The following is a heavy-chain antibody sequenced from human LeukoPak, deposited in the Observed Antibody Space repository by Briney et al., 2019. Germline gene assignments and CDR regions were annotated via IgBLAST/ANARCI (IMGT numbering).Heavy chain of an antibody. J-gene: IGHJ3*02. CDR1: GFTFSSYW. D-gene: IGHD1-1*01. CDR3: ARQAPTGTANAFDI. V-gene: IGHV3-7*01. Sequence: GGSLRLSCAASGFTFSSYWMSWVRQAPGKGLEWVANIKQDGSEKYYVDSVKGRFTISRDNAKNSLYLQMNSLRAEDTAVYYCARQAPTGTANAFDIWGQGTMVTVSS. CDR2: IKQDGSEK.